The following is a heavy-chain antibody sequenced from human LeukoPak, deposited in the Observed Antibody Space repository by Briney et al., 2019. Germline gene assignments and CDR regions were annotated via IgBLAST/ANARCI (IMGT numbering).Heavy chain of an antibody. CDR2: MLYSQST. V-gene: IGHV4-59*08. Sequence: PSETLSLTCTVSGSSITSYYLSWIRQPPGKGLEWIGYMLYSQSTRYNPALKSRVTMSMDTSKNQVSLKLRSVTAADTAVYYCATRYDSTWYQFWGRGTLVTVSS. CDR1: GSSITSYY. CDR3: ATRYDSTWYQF. J-gene: IGHJ4*02. D-gene: IGHD6-13*01.